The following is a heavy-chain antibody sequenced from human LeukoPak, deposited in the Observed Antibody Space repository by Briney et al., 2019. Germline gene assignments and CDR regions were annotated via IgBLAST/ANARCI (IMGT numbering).Heavy chain of an antibody. CDR1: GFTFRSYW. CDR2: INTDGSTT. D-gene: IGHD2-8*01. V-gene: IGHV3-74*01. Sequence: GGSLRLSCAASGFTFRSYWMHWVRQVPGKGLMWVSHINTDGSTTTYADSVKGRFTISRDNAKNTLYLQMNSLRAEDTAVYYCARDLLGTNWFDPWGQGTLVTVPS. J-gene: IGHJ5*02. CDR3: ARDLLGTNWFDP.